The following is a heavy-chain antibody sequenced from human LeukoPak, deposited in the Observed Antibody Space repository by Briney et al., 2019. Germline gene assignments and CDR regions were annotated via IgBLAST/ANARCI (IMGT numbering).Heavy chain of an antibody. CDR3: ARGSYHDSFATES. V-gene: IGHV3-13*01. Sequence: GGSLRLSCAVSGFTLSRYDIHWVRQPTGKGLEWVSGIGAAGDLYYPGSVKGRFTISRENAKNSLYLQMNSLRAGDTAVYYCARGSYHDSFATESWGQGTLVTVSS. J-gene: IGHJ4*02. CDR1: GFTLSRYD. D-gene: IGHD3-3*01. CDR2: IGAAGDL.